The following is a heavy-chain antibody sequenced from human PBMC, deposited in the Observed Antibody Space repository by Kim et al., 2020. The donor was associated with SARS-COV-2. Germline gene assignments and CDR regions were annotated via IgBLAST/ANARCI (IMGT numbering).Heavy chain of an antibody. J-gene: IGHJ4*02. CDR3: ARDLHYDSSTPRGY. CDR2: ISYDGSNK. V-gene: IGHV3-30*04. D-gene: IGHD3-22*01. CDR1: GFTFSSYA. Sequence: GGSLRLSCAASGFTFSSYAMHWVRQAPGKGLEWVAVISYDGSNKYYADSVKGRFTISRDNSKNTLYLQMNSLRAEDTAVYYCARDLHYDSSTPRGYWGQGTLVTVSS.